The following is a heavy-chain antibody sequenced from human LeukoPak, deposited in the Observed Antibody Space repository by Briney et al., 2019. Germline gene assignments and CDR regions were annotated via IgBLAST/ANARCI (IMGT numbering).Heavy chain of an antibody. Sequence: GGSLGLSCAASGFTFSSYGMHWVRQAPGKGLEWVAVISYDGSNKYYADSVKGRFTISRDNSKNTLYLQMNSLRAEDTAVYYCAKLGGDIVVVPAAWGQGTLVTVSS. CDR3: AKLGGDIVVVPAA. J-gene: IGHJ4*02. CDR2: ISYDGSNK. D-gene: IGHD2-2*01. CDR1: GFTFSSYG. V-gene: IGHV3-30*18.